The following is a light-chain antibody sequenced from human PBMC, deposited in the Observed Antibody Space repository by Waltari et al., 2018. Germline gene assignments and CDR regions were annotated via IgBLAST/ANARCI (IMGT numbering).Light chain of an antibody. CDR1: SNNFGTQG. CDR2: RNN. Sequence: QAGLTQPPPASKGLRQTATLTCTGNSNNFGTQGPAWLQQHQGQPPKHLPNRNNNRPSGISERFSASRSGNTASLTITGLQPEDEADNYCSAWDSNLSAWLFGGGTKLTVL. J-gene: IGLJ3*02. CDR3: SAWDSNLSAWL. V-gene: IGLV10-54*04.